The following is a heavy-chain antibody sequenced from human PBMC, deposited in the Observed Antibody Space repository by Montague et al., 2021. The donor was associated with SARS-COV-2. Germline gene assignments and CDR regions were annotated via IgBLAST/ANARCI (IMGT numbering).Heavy chain of an antibody. D-gene: IGHD3/OR15-3a*01. CDR3: ARNSFRARFLDWSFYFTF. CDR2: INHGGTT. V-gene: IGHV4-34*01. J-gene: IGHJ4*02. CDR1: GGSFTTYY. Sequence: SETLSPTCAVYGGSFTTYYWSWIRQPPGKGLEWIGEINHGGTTNXNPALKSRVTMSVDTSKNQFSLTLTSVTAADTAIYFCARNSFRARFLDWSFYFTFWGQGSVVTVSS.